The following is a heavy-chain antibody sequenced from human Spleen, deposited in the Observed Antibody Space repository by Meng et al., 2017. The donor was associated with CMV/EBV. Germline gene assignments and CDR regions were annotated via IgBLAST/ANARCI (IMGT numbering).Heavy chain of an antibody. CDR3: AKSRDGYNHGLDF. D-gene: IGHD5-24*01. V-gene: IGHV3-33*03. J-gene: IGHJ4*02. Sequence: GESLKISCVASGFTLSSYGMHWVRQAPGKGLEWVAVIFFDGSAEFYANSVKGRFTISRDKSKNTLYLQMTSLTAADTGVYYCAKSRDGYNHGLDFRGQGILVTVSS. CDR2: IFFDGSAE. CDR1: GFTLSSYG.